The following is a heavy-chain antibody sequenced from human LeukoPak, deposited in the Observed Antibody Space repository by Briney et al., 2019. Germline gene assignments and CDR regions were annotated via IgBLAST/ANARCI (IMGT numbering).Heavy chain of an antibody. CDR1: GASISSYY. D-gene: IGHD4-23*01. Sequence: SETLSLTCTVSGASISSYYWGWIRQPPGKGLEWIGSIYYSGSTYYNPSLKSRVTISVDTSKNQFSLKLSSVTAADTAVYYCARHYGGNWDNWFDPWGQGTLVTVSS. V-gene: IGHV4-39*01. CDR3: ARHYGGNWDNWFDP. J-gene: IGHJ5*02. CDR2: IYYSGST.